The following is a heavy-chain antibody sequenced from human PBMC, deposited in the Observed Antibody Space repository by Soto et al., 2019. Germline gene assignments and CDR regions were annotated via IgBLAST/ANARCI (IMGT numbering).Heavy chain of an antibody. CDR2: TYYRSKWYY. J-gene: IGHJ4*01. D-gene: IGHD1-26*01. CDR3: ARGEQYSGRIFDY. V-gene: IGHV6-1*01. Sequence: SKNLSLTCFISGYLFSVNIAGCSWVRQSPSRGLEWLGRTYYRSKWYYEYAVSVRGRITINPDTSKNQYSLQLNSVTPEDTAVYFCARGEQYSGRIFDYWGQGTLVNVSA. CDR1: GYLFSVNIAG.